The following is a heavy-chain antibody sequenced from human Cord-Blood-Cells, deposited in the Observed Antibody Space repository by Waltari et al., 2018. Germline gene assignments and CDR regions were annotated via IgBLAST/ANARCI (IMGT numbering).Heavy chain of an antibody. V-gene: IGHV1-2*02. Sequence: QAQLVQSGAEVTKPGASLTVSFQASGYTFTAYHMHWARQAPGPGLEGMGWINPNSGGTNYAQKFQGRVTMTRDTSISTAYMELSRLRSDDTAVYYCARGLPHADAFDIWGQGTMVTVSS. J-gene: IGHJ3*02. CDR1: GYTFTAYH. CDR3: ARGLPHADAFDI. CDR2: INPNSGGT.